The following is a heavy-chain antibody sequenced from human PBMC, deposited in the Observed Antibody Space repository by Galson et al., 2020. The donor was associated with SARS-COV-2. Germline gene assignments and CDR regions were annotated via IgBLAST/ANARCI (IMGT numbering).Heavy chain of an antibody. CDR1: GFIFFDAH. D-gene: IGHD3-16*01. Sequence: GGSLRLSCAASGFIFFDAHMTWIRQAPGKGLEWIPYIKNRGDTMYYADSVKGRFTISRDNGNNLLYLQMNSLRVEDTAIYYCARESWGSLDPWGQGTLVTVST. V-gene: IGHV3-11*01. J-gene: IGHJ5*02. CDR2: IKNRGDTM. CDR3: ARESWGSLDP.